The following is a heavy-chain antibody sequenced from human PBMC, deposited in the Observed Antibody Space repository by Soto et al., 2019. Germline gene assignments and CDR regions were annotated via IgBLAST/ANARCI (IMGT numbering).Heavy chain of an antibody. D-gene: IGHD3-22*01. V-gene: IGHV1-18*01. J-gene: IGHJ4*02. CDR1: GYTFTSYG. Sequence: ASVKVPCKASGYTFTSYGITWVRQAPGQGLEWMGWISAYNGNTNYAQKLQGRVTMTTDTSTSTAYTELRSLRSGDTAVYFCARDRPYYYDSSADTALAYCGQGTLVTVSS. CDR3: ARDRPYYYDSSADTALAY. CDR2: ISAYNGNT.